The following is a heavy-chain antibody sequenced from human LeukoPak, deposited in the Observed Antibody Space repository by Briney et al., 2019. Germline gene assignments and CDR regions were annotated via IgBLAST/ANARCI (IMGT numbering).Heavy chain of an antibody. CDR1: GFTFSSYS. CDR2: ISSGSSYI. CDR3: ARGTRRREWLSYYYGMDV. J-gene: IGHJ6*02. V-gene: IGHV3-21*06. D-gene: IGHD3-3*01. Sequence: GGSLRLSCAASGFTFSSYSMNWVRQAPGKGLEWVSSISSGSSYIYYADSVKGRFTISRDNAKSSLYLQMNSLRAEDTAVYYCARGTRRREWLSYYYGMDVWGQGTTVTASS.